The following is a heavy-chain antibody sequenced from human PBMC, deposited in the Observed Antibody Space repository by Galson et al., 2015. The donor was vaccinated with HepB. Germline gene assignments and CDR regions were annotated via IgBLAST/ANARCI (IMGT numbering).Heavy chain of an antibody. V-gene: IGHV3-74*01. Sequence: SLRLSCAASGFTFSSYWMYWVRQVPGKGLVWVSRINSDGGGTSFADSVKGRFTISRDNAKNTLYLQMNSLRAEDTAVYYCARVRSSHSNDAFDIWGQGTMVTVSS. CDR3: ARVRSSHSNDAFDI. CDR2: INSDGGGT. D-gene: IGHD2-15*01. J-gene: IGHJ3*02. CDR1: GFTFSSYW.